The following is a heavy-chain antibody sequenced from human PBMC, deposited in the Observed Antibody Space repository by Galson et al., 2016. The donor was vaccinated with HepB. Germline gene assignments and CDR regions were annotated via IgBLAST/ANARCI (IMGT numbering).Heavy chain of an antibody. V-gene: IGHV4-34*01. CDR1: GGSFSGND. Sequence: SETLSLTCAVYGGSFSGNDWSWIRQPPGKGLEWIGEINHRGSTNYNSSPKSRVTNSADTSKNQFSLRLTSVTAADTAVYYCARGYNWNQRGYFDYWGQGTLVTVSS. J-gene: IGHJ4*02. D-gene: IGHD1-1*01. CDR3: ARGYNWNQRGYFDY. CDR2: INHRGST.